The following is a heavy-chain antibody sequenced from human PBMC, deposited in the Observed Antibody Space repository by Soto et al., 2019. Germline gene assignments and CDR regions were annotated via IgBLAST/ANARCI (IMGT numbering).Heavy chain of an antibody. CDR3: ARERGGDYYDSSGYYCDY. J-gene: IGHJ4*02. D-gene: IGHD3-22*01. Sequence: QVPLVQSGAEVKKPGSSVKVSCKASGGTFSSYTISWVRQAPGQGLEWMGRIIPILGIANYAQKFQGRVTITADKSTSTAYMELSSLRSEDTAVYYCARERGGDYYDSSGYYCDYWGQGTLVTVSS. CDR2: IIPILGIA. CDR1: GGTFSSYT. V-gene: IGHV1-69*08.